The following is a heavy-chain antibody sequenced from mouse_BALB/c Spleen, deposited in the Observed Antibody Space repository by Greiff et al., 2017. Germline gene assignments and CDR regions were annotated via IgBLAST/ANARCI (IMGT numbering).Heavy chain of an antibody. Sequence: QVQLQQSGAELARPGASVKLSCKASGYTFTDYYINWVKQRTGQGLEWIGEIYPGSGNTYYNEKFKGKATLTADKSSSTAYMQLSSLTSEDSAVYFCASYYGFAYWGQGTLVTVSA. J-gene: IGHJ3*01. V-gene: IGHV1-77*01. CDR3: ASYYGFAY. D-gene: IGHD2-1*01. CDR2: IYPGSGNT. CDR1: GYTFTDYY.